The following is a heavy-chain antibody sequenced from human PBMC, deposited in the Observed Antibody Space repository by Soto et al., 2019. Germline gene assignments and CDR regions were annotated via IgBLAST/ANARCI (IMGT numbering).Heavy chain of an antibody. CDR2: ISPTGDNT. CDR3: AKAKSLRAVGGSSFDY. D-gene: IGHD6-19*01. V-gene: IGHV3-23*01. Sequence: RGSLRLSCEASEFMFSSYAMSWVRQAPGKGLEWVSTISPTGDNTYYADSVKGRFTLSRDNSKDTLSLQMNSLTTEDTAIYYCAKAKSLRAVGGSSFDYWGQGALVTVSS. CDR1: EFMFSSYA. J-gene: IGHJ4*02.